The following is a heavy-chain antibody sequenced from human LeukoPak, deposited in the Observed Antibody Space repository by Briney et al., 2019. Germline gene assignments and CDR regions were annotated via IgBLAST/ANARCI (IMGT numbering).Heavy chain of an antibody. CDR2: MNPNSGNT. Sequence: ASVKVSCKASGYTFTSYDINWVRQATGQGLEWMGWMNPNSGNTGYAQKFQGRVTITRNTSISTAYMELSSLRSEDTAVYYCARGSERHNDAFDIWGQGTMVTVSS. D-gene: IGHD1-1*01. V-gene: IGHV1-8*03. J-gene: IGHJ3*02. CDR1: GYTFTSYD. CDR3: ARGSERHNDAFDI.